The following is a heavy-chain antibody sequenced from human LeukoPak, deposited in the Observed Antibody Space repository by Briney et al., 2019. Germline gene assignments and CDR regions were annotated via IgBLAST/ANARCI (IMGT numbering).Heavy chain of an antibody. CDR3: VKDKWIDH. CDR2: ININGGRT. J-gene: IGHJ4*02. D-gene: IGHD2-8*01. CDR1: GFTFSSYT. V-gene: IGHV3-64D*09. Sequence: GGSLRLSCSVSGFTFSSYTMHWVRQAPGKGLEYVSSININGGRTYYADSVKGRFTISRDNSKNMLYLQMSSLRAADTAVYYCVKDKWIDHWGQGTLVTVSS.